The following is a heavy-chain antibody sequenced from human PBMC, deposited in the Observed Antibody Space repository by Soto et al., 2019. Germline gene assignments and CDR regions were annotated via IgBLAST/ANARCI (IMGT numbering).Heavy chain of an antibody. CDR3: ARAQRKVRLVVKGYYYYGMDV. CDR2: INHSGST. V-gene: IGHV4-34*01. J-gene: IGHJ6*02. Sequence: QVQLQQWGAGLLKPSETLSLTCAVYGGSFSGYYWSWIRQPPGKGLEWIGEINHSGSTNYNPSLKSRVTLSVDTSKNQFSLKLSSVTAADTAVYYCARAQRKVRLVVKGYYYYGMDVWGQGTTVTVSS. D-gene: IGHD2-15*01. CDR1: GGSFSGYY.